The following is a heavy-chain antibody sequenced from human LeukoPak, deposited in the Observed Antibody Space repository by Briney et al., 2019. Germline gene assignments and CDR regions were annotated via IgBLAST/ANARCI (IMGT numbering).Heavy chain of an antibody. J-gene: IGHJ4*02. CDR3: AKDDRVYDSSAYIDC. Sequence: PGHSLRLSCAASGFTFDDHGMSWVRQAPGKGLEWVAFIHYDGSNKKYADSVKGRFTISRDNSKSTLYLQMNSLRAEDTAVYYCAKDDRVYDSSAYIDCWGQGTLVTVSS. V-gene: IGHV3-30*02. CDR1: GFTFDDHG. CDR2: IHYDGSNK. D-gene: IGHD3-22*01.